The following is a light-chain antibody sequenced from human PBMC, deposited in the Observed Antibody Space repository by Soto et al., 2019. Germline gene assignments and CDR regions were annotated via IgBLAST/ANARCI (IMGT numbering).Light chain of an antibody. J-gene: IGLJ1*01. CDR2: KGT. V-gene: IGLV2-23*01. Sequence: QSALAQPASVSGSPGQSITISCTGTSSDVGAYNSVSWYQQHPHKAPQVIIYKGTQRPSGVSNRFSGSTSGNAASLTISGLQADDEADYFCCSSATESTAVLGSGTKVTVL. CDR3: CSSATESTAV. CDR1: SSDVGAYNS.